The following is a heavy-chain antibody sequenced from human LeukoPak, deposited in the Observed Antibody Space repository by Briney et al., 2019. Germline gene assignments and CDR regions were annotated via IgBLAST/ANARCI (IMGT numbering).Heavy chain of an antibody. V-gene: IGHV3-30*04. J-gene: IGHJ4*02. Sequence: GRPLRLPCAASGFTLRDYAMHWVRQAPAKGLEGVAVISFDARNKYYADSVKGRFTISRDRSKNTLNLQKNSLRAEGTAVYYSARGKGGEQLDIYHFDYWGQGTLVTVSS. D-gene: IGHD6-13*01. CDR3: ARGKGGEQLDIYHFDY. CDR2: ISFDARNK. CDR1: GFTLRDYA.